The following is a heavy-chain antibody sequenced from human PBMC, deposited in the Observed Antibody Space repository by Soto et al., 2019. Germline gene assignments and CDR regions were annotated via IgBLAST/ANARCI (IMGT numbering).Heavy chain of an antibody. J-gene: IGHJ4*02. V-gene: IGHV1-18*01. CDR3: ARPSGGYGDYALSLKY. Sequence: QVQLVQSGAEVKKPGASVKVSCKASGYTFTGYGLAWVRHAPGQGLEWMGWISAYNGNTLYAQKFQDRLTMTTDTSTSTAYMELRSLRSDDTAVYFCARPSGGYGDYALSLKYWGQGTLVTVSS. CDR2: ISAYNGNT. CDR1: GYTFTGYG. D-gene: IGHD4-17*01.